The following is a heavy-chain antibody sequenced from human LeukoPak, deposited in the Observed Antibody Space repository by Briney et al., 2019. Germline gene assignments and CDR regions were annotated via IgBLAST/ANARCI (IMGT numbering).Heavy chain of an antibody. J-gene: IGHJ4*02. D-gene: IGHD2-8*01. CDR2: ISLTGLT. V-gene: IGHV4/OR15-8*02. Sequence: PSETLSLTCGVSGVSISNTNWWRCVREPPGQGLEWIGEISLTGLTHYNPSLESRVTVSLDKSKNQLSLNLTSVTAADTAVYYCSRENGAFSPFGYWGQGTLVTVLS. CDR3: SRENGAFSPFGY. CDR1: GVSISNTNW.